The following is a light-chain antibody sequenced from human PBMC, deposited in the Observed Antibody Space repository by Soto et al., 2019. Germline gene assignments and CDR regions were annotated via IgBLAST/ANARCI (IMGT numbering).Light chain of an antibody. CDR3: QTWGTGIAV. CDR1: SGYSSYA. Sequence: QSVLTQSPSASASLGASVKLTCTVSSGYSSYAIAWHQQQPEKGPRYLMKLNSDGSHSKGDGIPDRFSGSSSGAERYLTISSPQSEDEADYYCQTWGTGIAVFGGGTQLTVL. J-gene: IGLJ7*01. V-gene: IGLV4-69*01. CDR2: LNSDGSH.